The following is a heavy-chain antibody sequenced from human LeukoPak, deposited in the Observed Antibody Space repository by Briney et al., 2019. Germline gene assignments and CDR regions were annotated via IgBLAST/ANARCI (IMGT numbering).Heavy chain of an antibody. Sequence: PGGSLRLSCAASGFTNAWMTWVRQAPGKGLEWVGLIKSKTEGGTTEYAAPVKGRFTISRDDLKDTMYLQMNSLKSEDTAIYYCSISTSGNSECAYWGQGTLVTVSS. D-gene: IGHD5-18*01. CDR1: GFTNAW. CDR3: SISTSGNSECAY. J-gene: IGHJ4*02. CDR2: IKSKTEGGTT. V-gene: IGHV3-15*01.